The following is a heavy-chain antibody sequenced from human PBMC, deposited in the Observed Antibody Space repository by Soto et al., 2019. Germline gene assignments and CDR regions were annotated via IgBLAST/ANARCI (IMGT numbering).Heavy chain of an antibody. CDR3: ATGDGSSHGGFEV. CDR1: GYRFTSSD. J-gene: IGHJ3*01. CDR2: KKPNSGNT. D-gene: IGHD3-10*01. V-gene: IGHV1-8*01. Sequence: ASVKVSCKASGYRFTSSDIHWVRQATGQGLEWMGWKKPNSGNTGYADKFQGRVTLTRNASISTDYMELRSLRSDDTAVKYCATGDGSSHGGFEVWGQGTMVTVSS.